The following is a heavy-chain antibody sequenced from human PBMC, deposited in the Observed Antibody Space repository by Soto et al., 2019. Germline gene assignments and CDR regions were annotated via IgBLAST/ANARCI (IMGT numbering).Heavy chain of an antibody. J-gene: IGHJ3*01. CDR1: GFIFRTYA. CDR3: ARGLYSVYAPYGFDE. V-gene: IGHV3-33*01. CDR2: IRNDGSDI. Sequence: QVQLVESGGGVGQPGRSLRLSCVASGFIFRTYAMHWVRQTPDKGLEWVALIRNDGSDIDYADYVQGRFTISRDNAKNMLYVKRKRLRIEDTAIYYFARGLYSVYAPYGFDEWGQGTRVTVSS. D-gene: IGHD1-26*01.